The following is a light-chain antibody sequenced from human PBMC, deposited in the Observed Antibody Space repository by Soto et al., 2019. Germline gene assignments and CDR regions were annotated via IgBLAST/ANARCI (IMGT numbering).Light chain of an antibody. V-gene: IGKV3-20*01. CDR3: QHYGSSPGT. J-gene: IGKJ4*01. CDR2: ETS. CDR1: QSVDTM. Sequence: EIVLTQSPASLSLSAGERVTLSCRASQSVDTMFAWYQQQVGRTPSLLIYETSNRTTGVPGRFRGSGSGTDFTLTISRVEAEDFVVYYCQHYGSSPGTFGGGTKVEIK.